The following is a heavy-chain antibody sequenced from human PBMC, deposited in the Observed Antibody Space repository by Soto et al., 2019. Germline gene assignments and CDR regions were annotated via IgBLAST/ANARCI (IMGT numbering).Heavy chain of an antibody. J-gene: IGHJ1*01. D-gene: IGHD2-21*02. CDR1: GGSFSGYY. Sequence: QVQLQQWGAGLLKPSETLSLTCAVYGGSFSGYYWSWIRQPPGKGLEGIGEINHSGSTNYNPSLKSRVTISVDTSKNQFSLKLSSVTAADTAVYYCARGRIVVVTAARLEYFQHWGQGTLVTVSS. CDR3: ARGRIVVVTAARLEYFQH. CDR2: INHSGST. V-gene: IGHV4-34*01.